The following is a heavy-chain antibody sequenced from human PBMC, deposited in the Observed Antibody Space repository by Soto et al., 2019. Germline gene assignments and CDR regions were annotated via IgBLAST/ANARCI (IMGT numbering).Heavy chain of an antibody. CDR2: IWYDGSNK. V-gene: IGHV3-33*01. D-gene: IGHD5-18*01. CDR1: GFTFSSYG. CDR3: ARDTAIFDY. J-gene: IGHJ4*02. Sequence: QVQLVESGGGVVQPGRSLRLSCAASGFTFSSYGMHWVRQAPGKGLEWVAVIWYDGSNKYYADSVKGRFTISRDNSKNTMYLQMNSLRAEDTAVYYCARDTAIFDYWGQGTLVTVSS.